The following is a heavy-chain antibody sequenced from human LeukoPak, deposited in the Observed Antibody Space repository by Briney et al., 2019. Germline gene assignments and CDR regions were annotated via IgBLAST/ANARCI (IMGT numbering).Heavy chain of an antibody. J-gene: IGHJ4*02. CDR2: ISYDGSNK. D-gene: IGHD3-16*01. Sequence: GGSLRLSCAASGFTFSSYAMHWVRQAPGKGLEWVAVISYDGSNKYYADSVKGRFTISRDNSKNTLYLQMNSLRAEDTAVYYCAKRGGSTDGGIDYWGQGTLVTVSS. V-gene: IGHV3-30-3*02. CDR3: AKRGGSTDGGIDY. CDR1: GFTFSSYA.